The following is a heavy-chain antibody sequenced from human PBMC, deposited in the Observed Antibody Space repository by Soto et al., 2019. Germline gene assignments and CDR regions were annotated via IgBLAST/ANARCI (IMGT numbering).Heavy chain of an antibody. CDR2: IYYSGRT. J-gene: IGHJ4*02. Sequence: SETLSLTCTLSCASITSTTYFWAWIRQAPGKGLEWVGSIYYSGRTHYNPSLKSRVTISVDTSKNQFSLHLRSMTAADTAVYYCARVGGLAARTFDYWGPGTLVTVS. CDR3: ARVGGLAARTFDY. CDR1: CASITSTTYF. D-gene: IGHD6-6*01. V-gene: IGHV4-39*07.